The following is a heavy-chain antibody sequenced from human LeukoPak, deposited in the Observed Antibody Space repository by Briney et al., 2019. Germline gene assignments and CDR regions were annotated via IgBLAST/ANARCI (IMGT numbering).Heavy chain of an antibody. V-gene: IGHV4-4*02. CDR1: GGSISNTNW. CDR2: IYHSGST. CDR3: ARTSRINMVLDP. Sequence: PSGTLSLTCGVSGGSISNTNWWTWVRQPPGKGLEWIGEIYHSGSTNYNPSLKSRVIISVDKSKNQFSLKLSSVTAADTAVYYCARTSRINMVLDPWGQGTLVTVSS. D-gene: IGHD3-10*01. J-gene: IGHJ5*02.